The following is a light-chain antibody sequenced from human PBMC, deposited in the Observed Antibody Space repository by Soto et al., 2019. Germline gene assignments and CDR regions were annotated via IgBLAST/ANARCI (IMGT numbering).Light chain of an antibody. J-gene: IGLJ1*01. Sequence: QSALTQPASVSGSPGQAITISCTGTSRDVGGYNYVSWYQQHPGKAPKLMIYEVSNRPSGVSNRFSGSKSGNTASLTISGLQAEDEADYYCSSYTTSSTYVFATGTQLTVL. V-gene: IGLV2-14*01. CDR2: EVS. CDR1: SRDVGGYNY. CDR3: SSYTTSSTYV.